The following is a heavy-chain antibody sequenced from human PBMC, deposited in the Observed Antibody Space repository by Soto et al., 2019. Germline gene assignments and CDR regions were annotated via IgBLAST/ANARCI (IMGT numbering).Heavy chain of an antibody. Sequence: QVQLVQSGAEVKKPGASVKVSCKASGYTFTGYYMHWVRQAPGQGLEWMGWINPNSGGTNYAQKFQGWATMTRDTSISTAYMELSRLRSDDTAVYYCARAPPYCSGGSCYPEGNWFDPWGQGTLVTVSS. D-gene: IGHD2-15*01. CDR1: GYTFTGYY. V-gene: IGHV1-2*04. CDR2: INPNSGGT. CDR3: ARAPPYCSGGSCYPEGNWFDP. J-gene: IGHJ5*02.